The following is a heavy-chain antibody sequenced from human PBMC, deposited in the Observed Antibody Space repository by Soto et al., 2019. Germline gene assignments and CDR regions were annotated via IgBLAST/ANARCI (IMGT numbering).Heavy chain of an antibody. J-gene: IGHJ4*02. V-gene: IGHV1-18*01. CDR1: GYTFTSYG. CDR2: ISAYNGNT. CDR3: AGDRGYSYGSDY. Sequence: QVQLVQSGAEVKKPGASVKVSCKASGYTFTSYGISWVRQAPGQGLEWMGWISAYNGNTNYAQKLQGRVTMTTDTSTITANMELRSLRSHDTAVYYCAGDRGYSYGSDYWGQGALVTVAS. D-gene: IGHD5-18*01.